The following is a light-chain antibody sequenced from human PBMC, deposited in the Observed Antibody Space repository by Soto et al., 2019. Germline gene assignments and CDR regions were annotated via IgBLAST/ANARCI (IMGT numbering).Light chain of an antibody. V-gene: IGKV3-15*01. CDR1: QSVSGN. CDR2: GAS. CDR3: QQYNNWPPT. Sequence: EIVMTQSPATLSVSPGERATLSCRASQSVSGNLAWYQQKPGQAPRLLIYGASTGATGIPARFSGSGSGTEFTLTISSLLSEDFAVYYCQQYNNWPPTFGQGTKVEIK. J-gene: IGKJ1*01.